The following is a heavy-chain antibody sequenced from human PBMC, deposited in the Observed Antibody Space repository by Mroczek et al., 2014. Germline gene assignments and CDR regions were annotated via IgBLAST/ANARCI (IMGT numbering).Heavy chain of an antibody. CDR3: ARGTTSKYYYYYYYMDV. CDR2: INHSGST. V-gene: IGHV4-34*01. CDR1: GGSFSGYY. D-gene: IGHD1-7*01. J-gene: IGHJ6*03. Sequence: QVQLQQWGAGLLKPSETLSLTCAVYGGSFSGYYWSWIRQPPGKGLEWIGEINHSGSTNYNPSLKSRVTISVDTSKNQFSLKLSSVTAADTAVYYCARGTTSKYYYYYYYMDVWGKGTTVTVSS.